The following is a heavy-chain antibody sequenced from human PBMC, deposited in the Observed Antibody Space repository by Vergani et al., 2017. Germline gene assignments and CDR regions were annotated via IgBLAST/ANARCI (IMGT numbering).Heavy chain of an antibody. CDR2: IWYDGSNK. Sequence: QVQLVESGGGVVQPGRSLRLSCAASGFTFSSYGMHWVRQAPGKGLEWVAVIWYDGSNKYYADSVKGRFTISRDNAKNSLYLQMNSLRAEDTAVYYCARSGSPGRAAFDYWGQGTLVTVSS. CDR1: GFTFSSYG. J-gene: IGHJ4*02. D-gene: IGHD1-26*01. V-gene: IGHV3-33*03. CDR3: ARSGSPGRAAFDY.